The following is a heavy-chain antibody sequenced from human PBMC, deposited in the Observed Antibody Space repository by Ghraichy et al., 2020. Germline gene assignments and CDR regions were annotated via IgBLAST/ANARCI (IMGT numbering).Heavy chain of an antibody. D-gene: IGHD6-13*01. J-gene: IGHJ3*02. Sequence: LSLTCAVYGGSFSGYYWSWIRQPPGKGLEWIGEINHSGSTNYNPSLKSRVTISVDTSKNQFSLKLSSVTAADTAVYYCARAGTRYTFDIWGQGTMVTVSS. CDR2: INHSGST. V-gene: IGHV4-34*01. CDR1: GGSFSGYY. CDR3: ARAGTRYTFDI.